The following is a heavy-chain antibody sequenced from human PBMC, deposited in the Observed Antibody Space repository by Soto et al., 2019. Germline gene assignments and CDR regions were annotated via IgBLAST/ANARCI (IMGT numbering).Heavy chain of an antibody. D-gene: IGHD3-3*01. J-gene: IGHJ4*02. V-gene: IGHV1-18*01. Sequence: GASVKVSCKASGYTFTSYGISWVRQAPGQGLEWMGWISAYNGNTNYAQRLQGRVTMTTDTSTSTAYMELRSLRSDDTAVYYCARVGGSRSYDFWSGFDYWGQGTLVTVSS. CDR1: GYTFTSYG. CDR3: ARVGGSRSYDFWSGFDY. CDR2: ISAYNGNT.